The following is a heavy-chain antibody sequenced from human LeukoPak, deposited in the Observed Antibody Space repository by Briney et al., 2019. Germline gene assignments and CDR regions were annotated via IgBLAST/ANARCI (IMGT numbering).Heavy chain of an antibody. D-gene: IGHD3-10*01. J-gene: IGHJ5*02. CDR3: ARDGSGSGSYLSWFDP. Sequence: ASVKVSCKASGYTFTSYDINWVRQATGQGLAWMGWMNPNSGNTGYAQKFQGRVTMTRNTSISTAYMELSSLRSEDTAVYYCARDGSGSGSYLSWFDPWGQGTLVTVSS. CDR2: MNPNSGNT. CDR1: GYTFTSYD. V-gene: IGHV1-8*01.